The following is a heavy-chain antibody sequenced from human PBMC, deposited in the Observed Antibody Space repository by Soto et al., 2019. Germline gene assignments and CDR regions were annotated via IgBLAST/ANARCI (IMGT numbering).Heavy chain of an antibody. CDR3: ARHYSSDWHFVFAS. CDR1: GYTFVNHG. D-gene: IGHD6-19*01. V-gene: IGHV1-18*01. Sequence: QVQLMQSGAEVKEPGASVKVSCKASGYTFVNHGVSWVRQAPGQGLEWMGWIKVSTGITNYAGNFQGRVTMTTDTSTRTVYMELRSLRSADTAVYFCARHYSSDWHFVFASWGKGTRVTVSS. J-gene: IGHJ4*02. CDR2: IKVSTGIT.